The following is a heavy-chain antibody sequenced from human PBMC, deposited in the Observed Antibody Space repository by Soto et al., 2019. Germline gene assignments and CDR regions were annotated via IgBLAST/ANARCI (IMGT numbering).Heavy chain of an antibody. D-gene: IGHD1-20*01. Sequence: ASVKVSCKASGYTFTSYGISWVRQAPGQGLEWMGWISAYNGNTNYAQKLQGRVTMTTDTSTSTAYMELRSLRSDDTAVYYCAKVNRNGRPHDAFDIWGQGTMVTVSS. J-gene: IGHJ3*02. CDR2: ISAYNGNT. V-gene: IGHV1-18*01. CDR1: GYTFTSYG. CDR3: AKVNRNGRPHDAFDI.